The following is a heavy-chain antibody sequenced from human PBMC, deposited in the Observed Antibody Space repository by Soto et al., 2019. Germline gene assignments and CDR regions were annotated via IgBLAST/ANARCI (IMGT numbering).Heavy chain of an antibody. CDR1: GYTFTSYG. D-gene: IGHD3-3*01. CDR2: ISAYNGNT. J-gene: IGHJ4*02. Sequence: QVQLVQSGAEVKKPGASVKVSCKASGYTFTSYGISWVRQAPGQGLEWMGWISAYNGNTNYAQKVQGRVTMTSDTSTSTVYLELSGMRSDDTAVYYSARDVEWSNPDYFDYWGQGTLVTVSS. CDR3: ARDVEWSNPDYFDY. V-gene: IGHV1-18*04.